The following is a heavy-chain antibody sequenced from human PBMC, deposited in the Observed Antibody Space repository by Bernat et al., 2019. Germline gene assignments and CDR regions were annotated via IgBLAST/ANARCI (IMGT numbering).Heavy chain of an antibody. D-gene: IGHD3-10*01. CDR2: ISYDGSNK. CDR3: ARDGVIEAVYYGMDV. CDR1: GFTFSSYA. J-gene: IGHJ6*02. V-gene: IGHV3-30-3*01. Sequence: QVQLVESGGGVVQPGRSLRLSCAASGFTFSSYAMHWVRQAPGKGLEWVAVISYDGSNKYYADSVKGRFTISRDNSKNTLYLQMNSLRAEDTAVYYCARDGVIEAVYYGMDVWGQGTTVTVSS.